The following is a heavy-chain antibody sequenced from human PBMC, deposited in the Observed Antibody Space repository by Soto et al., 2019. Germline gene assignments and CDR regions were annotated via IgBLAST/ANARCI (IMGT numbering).Heavy chain of an antibody. CDR2: IYHSGST. CDR1: GGSISSSNW. Sequence: QVQLQESGPGLVKPSGTLFLTCAVSGGSISSSNWWSWVRQPPGKGLEWIGEIYHSGSTNYNPSLRSRVTISVDKSKNQFYLKLSSVTAADTAVYYCARVSGSYYYGMDVWGQGTTVTVSS. CDR3: ARVSGSYYYGMDV. V-gene: IGHV4-4*02. J-gene: IGHJ6*02. D-gene: IGHD1-26*01.